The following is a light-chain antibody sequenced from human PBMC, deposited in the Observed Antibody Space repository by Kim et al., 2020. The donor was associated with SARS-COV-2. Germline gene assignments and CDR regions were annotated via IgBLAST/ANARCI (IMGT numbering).Light chain of an antibody. Sequence: EIVMTQSPDTLSVSPGERGTLSCRASRSVSSNLAWYQQKPGQAPRLLIYGASTRATDIPARFGGSGSGTEFTLTISSLQSEDFAVYYCQQYNDWPPLTFGQGTKVEIK. CDR2: GAS. CDR3: QQYNDWPPLT. J-gene: IGKJ1*01. CDR1: RSVSSN. V-gene: IGKV3-15*01.